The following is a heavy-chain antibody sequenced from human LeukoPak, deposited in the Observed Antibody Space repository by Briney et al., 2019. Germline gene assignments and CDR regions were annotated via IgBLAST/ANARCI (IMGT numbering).Heavy chain of an antibody. J-gene: IGHJ4*02. Sequence: PGGSLRLSCAASGFTFSSYGMHWVRQAPGKGLEWVSYISSSSNTMYYADSVKGRFTISRDNAKNSLYLQMNSLRDEDTAVYYCARAFDYWGQGTLVAVSS. CDR2: ISSSSNTM. CDR1: GFTFSSYG. CDR3: ARAFDY. V-gene: IGHV3-48*02.